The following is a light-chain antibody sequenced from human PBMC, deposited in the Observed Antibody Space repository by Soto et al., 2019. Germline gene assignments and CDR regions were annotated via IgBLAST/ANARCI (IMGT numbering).Light chain of an antibody. V-gene: IGKV3-15*01. CDR1: ETVSTN. J-gene: IGKJ1*01. Sequence: EIVMTQSPATLSVSPGERVTLSCRASETVSTNLAWYQQRPGQAPRLLIYDVSTRATGIPARFSGSGSGTEFTLTISSLQSEDFAVYYCQQYNNWPRTFCQGTKVDI. CDR2: DVS. CDR3: QQYNNWPRT.